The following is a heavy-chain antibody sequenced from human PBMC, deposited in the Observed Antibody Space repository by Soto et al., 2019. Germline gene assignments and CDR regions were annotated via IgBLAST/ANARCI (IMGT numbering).Heavy chain of an antibody. J-gene: IGHJ6*02. CDR3: ARDSFYPKNYYGMDV. V-gene: IGHV3-48*02. D-gene: IGHD3-16*01. CDR1: GFTFSSYS. CDR2: ISSSSSTI. Sequence: GGSLRLSCAASGFTFSSYSMNWVRQAPGKGLEWVSYISSSSSTIYYADSVKGRFTISRDNAKNSLYLQMNSLRDEDTAVYYCARDSFYPKNYYGMDVWGQGTTVTVSS.